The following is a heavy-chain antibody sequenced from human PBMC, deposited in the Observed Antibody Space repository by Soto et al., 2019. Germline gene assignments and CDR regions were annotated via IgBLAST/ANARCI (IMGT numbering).Heavy chain of an antibody. V-gene: IGHV1-18*01. CDR3: ARDLLQPHAPDIVVVPAANNWFDP. J-gene: IGHJ5*02. CDR1: GYTFTSYG. CDR2: ISAYNGNT. Sequence: GASVKVSCKASGYTFTSYGISWVRQAPGQGLEWMGWISAYNGNTNYAQKLQGRVTMTTDTSTSTAYMELRSLRSDDTAVYYCARDLLQPHAPDIVVVPAANNWFDPWGQGTLVTVSS. D-gene: IGHD2-2*01.